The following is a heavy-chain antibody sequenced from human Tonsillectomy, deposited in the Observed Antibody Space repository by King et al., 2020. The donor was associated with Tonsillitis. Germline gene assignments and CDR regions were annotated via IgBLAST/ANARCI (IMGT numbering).Heavy chain of an antibody. V-gene: IGHV4-4*07. CDR2: IHPSGST. CDR1: GGSISSYY. D-gene: IGHD2-8*01. Sequence: MQLQESGPGLVKPSETLSLTCTVSGGSISSYYWSWIRQSAGKGLEWIGRIHPSGSTNYNPSLKSRVTMSVDTSKNQFSLKLSSVTAADTAVYYCARGPTFNNGNIWDKYYYMDVWGKGTTVTVSS. CDR3: ARGPTFNNGNIWDKYYYMDV. J-gene: IGHJ6*03.